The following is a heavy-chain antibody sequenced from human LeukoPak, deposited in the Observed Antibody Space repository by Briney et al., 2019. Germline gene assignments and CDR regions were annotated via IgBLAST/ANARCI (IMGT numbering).Heavy chain of an antibody. CDR3: ARGGEQQLVRPYFDY. CDR2: IYYSGST. V-gene: IGHV4-31*03. Sequence: SETLSLTCTVSGGSISSGGYYWSWIRQHPGKGLEWIGYIYYSGSTYYNPSLKSRVTISVDTSKNQFSLKLSSVTAADTAVYYCARGGEQQLVRPYFDYWGQGTLVTVSS. CDR1: GGSISSGGYY. J-gene: IGHJ4*02. D-gene: IGHD6-13*01.